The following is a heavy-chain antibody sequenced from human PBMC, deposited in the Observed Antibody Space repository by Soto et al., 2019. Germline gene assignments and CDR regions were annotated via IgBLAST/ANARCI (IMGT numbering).Heavy chain of an antibody. D-gene: IGHD3-9*01. Sequence: QVQLQESGPGLVKPSETLSLTCTVSGGSISSYYWSWIRQSPGKGLEWIGYIFYSGSTKYNPSLKSRVTISVDTSRTHFSLNLSSVTAADTAVYYCARDKGRYDSGMDVWGQGTTVTASS. CDR2: IFYSGST. CDR1: GGSISSYY. CDR3: ARDKGRYDSGMDV. V-gene: IGHV4-59*01. J-gene: IGHJ6*02.